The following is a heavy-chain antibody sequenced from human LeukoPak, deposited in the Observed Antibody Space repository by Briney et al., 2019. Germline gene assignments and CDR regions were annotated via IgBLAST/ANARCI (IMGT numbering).Heavy chain of an antibody. Sequence: ASVKVSCKASGYTFTSYYMHWVRQAPGQGLEWMGIINPSGGNTRYAQKFQGRVTMTRDTSTSTVYMEVSSLRSEDTAVYYCARDHCVSSGCYEDYYYGMDVWGRGTTVTVSS. J-gene: IGHJ6*02. CDR1: GYTFTSYY. D-gene: IGHD2-2*01. CDR3: ARDHCVSSGCYEDYYYGMDV. V-gene: IGHV1-46*01. CDR2: INPSGGNT.